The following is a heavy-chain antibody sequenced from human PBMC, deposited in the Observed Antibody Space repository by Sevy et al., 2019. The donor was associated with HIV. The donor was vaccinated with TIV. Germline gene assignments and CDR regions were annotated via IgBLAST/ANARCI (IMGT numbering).Heavy chain of an antibody. D-gene: IGHD6-19*01. CDR1: GFTFNSYG. CDR2: IWYDGSNR. Sequence: GGSLRLSCAASGFTFNSYGMHWVRQAPGKGLEWVALIWYDGSNRSYLDSVKGGFTVSRDNSKNTLYLQMNSLRAEDTAVYYCAREGLAVAGIGYYFEYWGQGTLVTVSS. J-gene: IGHJ4*02. CDR3: AREGLAVAGIGYYFEY. V-gene: IGHV3-33*01.